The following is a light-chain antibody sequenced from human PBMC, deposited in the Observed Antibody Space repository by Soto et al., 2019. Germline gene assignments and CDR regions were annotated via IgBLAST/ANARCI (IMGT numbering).Light chain of an antibody. CDR2: GNS. V-gene: IGLV1-40*01. J-gene: IGLJ1*01. CDR3: QSYDSSLSGYV. Sequence: QSALTQPPSVYGAPGRRVTISCTGNSSNIGAGYDVHWYQQLPGTAPKLLIYGNSNRPSGVPDRFSGSKSGTSASLAITGLQAEDEADYYCQSYDSSLSGYVFGTGTKVTVL. CDR1: SSNIGAGYD.